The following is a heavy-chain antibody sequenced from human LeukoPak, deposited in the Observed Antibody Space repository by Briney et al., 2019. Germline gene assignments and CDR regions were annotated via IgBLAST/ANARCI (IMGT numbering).Heavy chain of an antibody. CDR1: GGSISSYY. CDR3: VVSPRMTNAFDI. Sequence: SETLSLTCTVSGGSISSYYWSWIRQPPGKGLEWIGYIYYSGSTNYNPSLKSRVTISVDTSKNQFSLKLSSVTAADTAVYYCVVSPRMTNAFDIWGQGTMVTVSS. J-gene: IGHJ3*02. V-gene: IGHV4-59*12. CDR2: IYYSGST.